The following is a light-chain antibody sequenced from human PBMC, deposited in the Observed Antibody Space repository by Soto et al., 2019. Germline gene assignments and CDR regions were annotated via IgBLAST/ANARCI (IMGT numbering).Light chain of an antibody. V-gene: IGKV1-9*01. J-gene: IGKJ3*01. CDR2: AAS. CDR1: QGISYY. Sequence: IQLTQSPSSLSASVGDRVTITCRASQGISYYLAWYQQKPGKVPKLLIYAASNLQSGVPSRFSGSGSGTDLTLTISSLQPEDFATYYCQQLDTYPRTFGPGTKVDIK. CDR3: QQLDTYPRT.